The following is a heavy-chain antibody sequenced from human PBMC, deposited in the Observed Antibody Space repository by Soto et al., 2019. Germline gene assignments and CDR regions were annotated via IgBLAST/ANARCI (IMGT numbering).Heavy chain of an antibody. D-gene: IGHD3-9*01. Sequence: GGSLRLSCEASGFTFHNYAMHWVRQAPGKGLVWVSRINSDGSSTSYADSVKGRFTISRDNAKNTLYLQMNSLRAEDTAVYYCARAIDYDILTGYPAPPDYWGQGTLVTVS. V-gene: IGHV3-74*01. CDR2: INSDGSST. CDR3: ARAIDYDILTGYPAPPDY. CDR1: GFTFHNYA. J-gene: IGHJ4*02.